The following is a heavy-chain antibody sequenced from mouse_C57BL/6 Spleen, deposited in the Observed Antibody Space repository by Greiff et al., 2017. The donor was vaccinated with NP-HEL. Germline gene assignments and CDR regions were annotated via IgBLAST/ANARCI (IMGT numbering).Heavy chain of an antibody. Sequence: EVKLQQSGPELVKPGASVKISCKASGYTFTDYYMNWVKQSHGKSLEWIGDINPNNGGTSYNQKFKGKATLTVDKSSSTAYMELRSLTSEDSAVYYCARWDWGFAYWGQGTLVTVSA. CDR2: INPNNGGT. V-gene: IGHV1-26*01. J-gene: IGHJ3*01. CDR3: ARWDWGFAY. D-gene: IGHD4-1*01. CDR1: GYTFTDYY.